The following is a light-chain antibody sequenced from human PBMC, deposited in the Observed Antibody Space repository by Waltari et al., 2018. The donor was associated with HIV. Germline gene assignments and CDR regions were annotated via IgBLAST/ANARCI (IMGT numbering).Light chain of an antibody. CDR3: QFRSLWIT. J-gene: IGKJ5*01. Sequence: EIVLTQSPATLSLSPGDSATLSCRASQSISPYVAWYQQTPGQAPRLLIYDAYNRATGIPARFSGSGSETDFTLTISSLEPGDFALYYCQFRSLWITFGQGTRLEMK. CDR1: QSISPY. V-gene: IGKV3-11*01. CDR2: DAY.